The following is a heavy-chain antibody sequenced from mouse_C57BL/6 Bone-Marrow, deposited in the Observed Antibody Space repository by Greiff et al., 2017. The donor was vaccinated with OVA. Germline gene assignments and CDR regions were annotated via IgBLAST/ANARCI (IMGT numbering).Heavy chain of an antibody. J-gene: IGHJ3*01. CDR1: GFNIKDYY. D-gene: IGHD1-1*01. V-gene: IGHV14-2*01. CDR2: IDPEDGET. Sequence: EVQLQQSGAELVKPGASVKLSCTASGFNIKDYYMHWVKQRTEQGLAWIGRIDPEDGETKYAPNFQGKATITADTSSNTAYLQLSSLTSEDTAVYYCARWGTVVPPFAYWGQGTLVTVSA. CDR3: ARWGTVVPPFAY.